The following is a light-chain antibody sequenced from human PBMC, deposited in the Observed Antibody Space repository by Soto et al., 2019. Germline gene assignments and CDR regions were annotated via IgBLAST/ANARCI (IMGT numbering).Light chain of an antibody. J-gene: IGKJ1*01. CDR1: QSVSSN. V-gene: IGKV3-15*01. Sequence: EIVMTQSPATLSVSPGERATLSCRASQSVSSNLAWYQQKPGQAPRLLIYGASTRATGIPARLSGSGSGTEFTLTITSLQSEDFAVYYCQQYNNWPPTTFGPGTKVEIK. CDR3: QQYNNWPPTT. CDR2: GAS.